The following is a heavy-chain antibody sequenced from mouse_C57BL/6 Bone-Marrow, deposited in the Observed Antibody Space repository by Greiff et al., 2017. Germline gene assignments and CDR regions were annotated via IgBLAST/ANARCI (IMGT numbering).Heavy chain of an antibody. CDR2: IYPRSGNT. V-gene: IGHV1-81*01. CDR1: GYTFTSYG. J-gene: IGHJ4*01. D-gene: IGHD3-1*01. Sequence: QVQLKESGAELARPGASVKLSCKASGYTFTSYGISWVKQRTGQGLEWIGEIYPRSGNTYYNEKFKGKATLTADKSSSTAYMELRSLTSEDSAVYFCAREGLWLGYAMDYWGQGTSVTVSS. CDR3: AREGLWLGYAMDY.